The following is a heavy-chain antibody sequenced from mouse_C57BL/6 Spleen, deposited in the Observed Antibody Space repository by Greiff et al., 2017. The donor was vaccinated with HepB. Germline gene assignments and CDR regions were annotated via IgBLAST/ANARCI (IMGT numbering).Heavy chain of an antibody. D-gene: IGHD4-1*01. CDR1: GFTFSSYA. J-gene: IGHJ3*01. V-gene: IGHV5-4*01. CDR3: ARDSLGRFAY. Sequence: LVESGGGLVKPGGSLKLSCAASGFTFSSYAMSWVRQTPEKRLEWVATISDGGSYTYYPDNVKGRFTISRDNAKNNLYLQMSHLKSEDTAMYYCARDSLGRFAYWGQGTLVTVSA. CDR2: ISDGGSYT.